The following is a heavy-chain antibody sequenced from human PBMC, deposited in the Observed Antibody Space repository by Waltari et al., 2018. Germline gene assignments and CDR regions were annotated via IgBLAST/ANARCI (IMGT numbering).Heavy chain of an antibody. CDR1: GGSISSYY. CDR2: IYTSGST. J-gene: IGHJ6*03. D-gene: IGHD6-13*01. Sequence: QVQLQESGPGLVKPSETLSLTCTVSGGSISSYYWSWIRQPAGKGLEWIGRIYTSGSTTYNPSRKSRVTMSVDTSKNQFSLKLSSVTAADTAVYYCAREGYSSSWYFAYYYYYMDVWGKGTTVTISS. V-gene: IGHV4-4*07. CDR3: AREGYSSSWYFAYYYYYMDV.